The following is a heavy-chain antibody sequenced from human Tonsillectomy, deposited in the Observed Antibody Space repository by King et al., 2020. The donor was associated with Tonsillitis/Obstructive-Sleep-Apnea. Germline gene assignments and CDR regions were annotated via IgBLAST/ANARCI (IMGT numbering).Heavy chain of an antibody. V-gene: IGHV5-51*01. J-gene: IGHJ3*02. D-gene: IGHD2-2*01. CDR3: AKRVAGYCSSTSCPDAFDI. Sequence: QLVQSGAEVKKPGESLKISCKGSGYSFTTDWIGWVRQMPGKGLEWMGIIYPGDSDTRYSPSFQGQVTISADKSISTAYLQWSSLKASDTAIYYCAKRVAGYCSSTSCPDAFDIWGKGKMVTVSS. CDR2: IYPGDSDT. CDR1: GYSFTTDW.